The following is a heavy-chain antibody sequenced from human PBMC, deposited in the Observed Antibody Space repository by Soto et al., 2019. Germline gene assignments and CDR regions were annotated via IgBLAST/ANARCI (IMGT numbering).Heavy chain of an antibody. CDR2: IIPILGIA. D-gene: IGHD2-15*01. CDR1: GGTFSSYT. J-gene: IGHJ4*02. Sequence: SVKVSCKASGGTFSSYTSSWVRQAPGQGLEWMGRIIPILGIANYAQKFQGRVTITADKSTSTAYMELSSLRSEDTAVYYCARDPRYCSGGSCFHYWGQGTLVTVSS. V-gene: IGHV1-69*04. CDR3: ARDPRYCSGGSCFHY.